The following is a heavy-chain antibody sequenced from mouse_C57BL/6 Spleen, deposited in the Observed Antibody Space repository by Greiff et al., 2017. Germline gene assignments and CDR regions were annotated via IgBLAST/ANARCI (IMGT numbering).Heavy chain of an antibody. CDR3: ARYGTTVGLDY. CDR1: GYTLTDYN. J-gene: IGHJ2*01. Sequence: EVQLQQSGPELVKPGASVTMSCKASGYTLTDYNMHWVKQSHGKSLEWIGYINPNNGSTSYNQKFKGKATLTVNKSSSTAYMELRSLTSEDSSVYYCARYGTTVGLDYWGQGTTLAVSS. D-gene: IGHD1-1*01. CDR2: INPNNGST. V-gene: IGHV1-22*01.